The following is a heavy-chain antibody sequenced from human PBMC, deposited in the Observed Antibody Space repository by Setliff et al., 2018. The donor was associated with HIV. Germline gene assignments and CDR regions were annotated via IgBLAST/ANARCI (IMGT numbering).Heavy chain of an antibody. J-gene: IGHJ6*03. Sequence: GASVKVSCKASGYIVTTYYIHWVRQAPGQGLEWMGYINTNTGNPTYAQGFTGRFVFSVDTPVSTAYLQIFSLKAEDTAVYYCTRDHTPPPNYDFWSGQIDLRNIFYYMDVWGTGSPVTVSS. CDR1: GYIVTTYY. V-gene: IGHV7-4-1*01. CDR3: TRDHTPPPNYDFWSGQIDLRNIFYYMDV. D-gene: IGHD3-3*01. CDR2: INTNTGNP.